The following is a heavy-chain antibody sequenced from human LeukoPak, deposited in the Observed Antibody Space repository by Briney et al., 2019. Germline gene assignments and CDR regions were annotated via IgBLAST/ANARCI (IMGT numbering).Heavy chain of an antibody. J-gene: IGHJ4*02. V-gene: IGHV3-21*04. CDR1: GFTFSSYS. Sequence: GGSLRLSCAASGFTFSSYSMNWVRQAPGKGLEWVSSISTSSSYIYYADSVKGRFTISRDNARNSLYLQMNSLRAEDTAVYYCARGVGVSGSLYYFDYWGQGTLVTVSS. D-gene: IGHD3-10*01. CDR3: ARGVGVSGSLYYFDY. CDR2: ISTSSSYI.